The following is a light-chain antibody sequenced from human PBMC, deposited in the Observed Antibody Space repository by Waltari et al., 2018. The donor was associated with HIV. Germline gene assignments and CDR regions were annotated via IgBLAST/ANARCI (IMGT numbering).Light chain of an antibody. CDR3: QHHSNWPPLT. CDR2: DAS. J-gene: IGKJ4*01. CDR1: QGISSY. Sequence: EIVLTQSPATLSLSPGERATLSCGASQGISSYLAWYQQKAGQAPRLLIYDASTRATGIPARFSGSGSGTDFTLTISSLEPEDFAVYYCQHHSNWPPLTFGGGTKVEIK. V-gene: IGKV3-11*01.